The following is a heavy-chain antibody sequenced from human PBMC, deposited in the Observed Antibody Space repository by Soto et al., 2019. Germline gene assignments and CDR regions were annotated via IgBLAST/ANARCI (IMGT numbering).Heavy chain of an antibody. Sequence: DSVKGRFTISRDNYKNTLYLQMNSLRAEDTAVYYCAKAVVLVVVATWEQYYFDYWGQGTLVTVSS. J-gene: IGHJ4*02. CDR3: AKAVVLVVVATWEQYYFDY. V-gene: IGHV3-23*01. D-gene: IGHD2-8*02.